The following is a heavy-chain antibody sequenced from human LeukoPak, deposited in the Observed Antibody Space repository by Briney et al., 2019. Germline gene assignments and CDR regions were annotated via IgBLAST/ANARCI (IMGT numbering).Heavy chain of an antibody. Sequence: GGSLRLSCAASGFTVSSNYMSWVRQAPGKGLEWVSVIYSGGSTYYADSVKGRFTISRDNSKNTLYLQMNSLRAEDTAVYYCAKSRYSTSSRHFDYWGQGTLVTVSS. CDR2: IYSGGST. V-gene: IGHV3-66*01. J-gene: IGHJ4*02. CDR1: GFTVSSNY. CDR3: AKSRYSTSSRHFDY. D-gene: IGHD6-6*01.